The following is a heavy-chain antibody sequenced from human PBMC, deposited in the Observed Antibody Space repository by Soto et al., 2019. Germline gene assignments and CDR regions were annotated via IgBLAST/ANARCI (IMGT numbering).Heavy chain of an antibody. CDR3: ARERPDGARLDP. J-gene: IGHJ5*02. Sequence: TLSLTCAVSGGSISSGDYYWSWIRQPPGKGLEWIGYIYHSGSTYYNPSLKSRVTISVDTSKNQFSLKLSSVTAADTAVYYCARERPDGARLDPWGQGTLVTVSS. D-gene: IGHD6-6*01. CDR1: GGSISSGDYY. V-gene: IGHV4-30-4*01. CDR2: IYHSGST.